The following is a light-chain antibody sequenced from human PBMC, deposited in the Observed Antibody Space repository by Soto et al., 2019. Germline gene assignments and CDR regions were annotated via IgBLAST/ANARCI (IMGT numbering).Light chain of an antibody. V-gene: IGKV1D-16*01. CDR2: ATS. CDR3: QQYSTQPYN. CDR1: QDVSKW. Sequence: IQMTQSPSSLSASVGDRVTITCRASQDVSKWLGWYQQKPEKAPKSLIYATSILQSGVPSRFSGSGSGTDYTLIIDNLQPEDFATYYCQQYSTQPYNFGQGTRLEIK. J-gene: IGKJ2*01.